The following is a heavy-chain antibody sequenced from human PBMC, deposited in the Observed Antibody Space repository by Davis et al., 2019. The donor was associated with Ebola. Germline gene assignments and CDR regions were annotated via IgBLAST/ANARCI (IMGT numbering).Heavy chain of an antibody. CDR1: GFTFSSYW. CDR2: ISSDGSST. CDR3: ARCLSWGYGMDV. V-gene: IGHV3-74*01. D-gene: IGHD7-27*01. Sequence: PGGSLRLSCAASGFTFSSYWMHWVRQTPGKGLVWVSRISSDGSSTTYADSVKGRFTISRDNAKKTLYLQMNSLRAEDTAVYYCARCLSWGYGMDVWGQGTTVTVSS. J-gene: IGHJ6*02.